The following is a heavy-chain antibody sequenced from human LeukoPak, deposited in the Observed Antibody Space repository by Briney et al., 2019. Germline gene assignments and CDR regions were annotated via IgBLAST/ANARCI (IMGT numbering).Heavy chain of an antibody. CDR1: GGTFISYA. J-gene: IGHJ6*03. Sequence: SVKVSCKASGGTFISYAISWVRQAPGQGLEWMGGIIPIFGTANYAQKFQGRVTITTDESTSTAYMELSSLRSEDTAVYYCARVAAARPVYYYYYYMDVWGKGTTVTVSS. CDR2: IIPIFGTA. V-gene: IGHV1-69*05. CDR3: ARVAAARPVYYYYYYMDV. D-gene: IGHD6-6*01.